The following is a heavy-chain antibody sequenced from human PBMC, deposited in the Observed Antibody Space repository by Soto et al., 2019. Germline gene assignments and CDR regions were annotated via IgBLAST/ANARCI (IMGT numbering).Heavy chain of an antibody. D-gene: IGHD3-22*01. CDR2: ISGSGGTT. V-gene: IGHV3-23*01. CDR1: GFTFSSYA. J-gene: IGHJ4*02. CDR3: AKAGNKLAFWDNSGYLYYFHY. Sequence: EVQLLESGGGLVQPGGSLRLSCAASGFTFSSYAMSWVRQAPGKGLEWVSAISGSGGTTYYADSVKGRFTISRDNSKNTLYVQMNSLRAEDTGVYYCAKAGNKLAFWDNSGYLYYFHYWGQGTLVTVSS.